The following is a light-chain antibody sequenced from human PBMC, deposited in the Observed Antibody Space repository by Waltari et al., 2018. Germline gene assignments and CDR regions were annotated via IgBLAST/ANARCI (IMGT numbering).Light chain of an antibody. CDR2: DAS. V-gene: IGKV3-20*01. J-gene: IGKJ1*01. Sequence: EIVLTQSPGTLSLSPGESATLSCRATQSVGRSLAWYQQKPGQSPRPLTYDASKRATGIPERFSGGGSGTDFSLTISRLEPEDFAVYYCQMYVRLPVTFGQGTKVEIK. CDR3: QMYVRLPVT. CDR1: QSVGRS.